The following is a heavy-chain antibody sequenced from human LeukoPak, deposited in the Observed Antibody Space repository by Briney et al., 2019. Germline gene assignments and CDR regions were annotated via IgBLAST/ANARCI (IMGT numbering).Heavy chain of an antibody. Sequence: SETLSLTCTVSGGSISSYYWSWIRQPPGKGLEWIGYIYYSGSTNYNPSLKSRVIISVDTSKNQFSLKLSSVTAADTAVYYCARLSLRANYYYYGMDVWGQGTTVTVSS. V-gene: IGHV4-59*08. CDR3: ARLSLRANYYYYGMDV. J-gene: IGHJ6*02. CDR1: GGSISSYY. D-gene: IGHD3-10*01. CDR2: IYYSGST.